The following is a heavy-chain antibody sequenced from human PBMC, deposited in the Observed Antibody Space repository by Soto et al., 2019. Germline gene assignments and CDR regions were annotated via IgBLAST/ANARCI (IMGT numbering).Heavy chain of an antibody. CDR3: ARDRGPFIAAQYCPYGMDV. Sequence: QVQLQESGPGLVKPSENLSLTCTVYGGSISSYYWSWIRPPPGKGLEWIGYIYYSGSTNYNPSLQSRFTISGDTSTNQFSLQLSSVPAEATAVYYCARDRGPFIAAQYCPYGMDVWGQGTTVTFSS. J-gene: IGHJ6*02. CDR2: IYYSGST. D-gene: IGHD6-6*01. CDR1: GGSISSYY. V-gene: IGHV4-59*01.